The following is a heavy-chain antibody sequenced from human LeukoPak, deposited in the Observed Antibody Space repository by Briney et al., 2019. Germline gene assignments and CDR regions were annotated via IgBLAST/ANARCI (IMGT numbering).Heavy chain of an antibody. V-gene: IGHV3-48*01. CDR2: ISSSSSTI. CDR1: GFTFSSYG. J-gene: IGHJ4*02. D-gene: IGHD6-19*01. Sequence: GGSLRLSCAASGFTFSSYGMSWVRQAPGKGLEWVSYISSSSSTIYYADSVKGRFTISRDTSKNTLYLQMNSLRAEDTAVYYCARREGSGLLDYWGQGTLVTVSS. CDR3: ARREGSGLLDY.